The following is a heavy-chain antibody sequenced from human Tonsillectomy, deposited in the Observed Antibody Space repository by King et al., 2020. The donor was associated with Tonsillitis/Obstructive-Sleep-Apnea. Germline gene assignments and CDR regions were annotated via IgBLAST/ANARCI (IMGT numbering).Heavy chain of an antibody. CDR1: GFTFSSYA. V-gene: IGHV3-23*04. CDR2: ISGRGGST. D-gene: IGHD3-9*01. CDR3: AKEGVLRYFDWLLNSFDY. Sequence: VQLVQSGGGLVQPGGSLRLSCAASGFTFSSYAMSWVRQAPGKGLEWVSAISGRGGSTYYADSVKGRFTISRDHSKNTLYLQMNSLRAEDTAVYYCAKEGVLRYFDWLLNSFDYWGQGTLVTVSS. J-gene: IGHJ4*02.